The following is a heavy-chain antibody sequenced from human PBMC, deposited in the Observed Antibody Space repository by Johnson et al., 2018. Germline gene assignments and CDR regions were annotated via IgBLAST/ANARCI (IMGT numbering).Heavy chain of an antibody. Sequence: EVQLVQSGGGLVQPGGSLRLSCAASGFIFTSFSMNWVRQAPGKGLEWVSYISGGSSTINYADSVRGRFIISRDNAKNSVYLQMNSLRDDDTAVYYCARDGVVQSFSNDAFDIWGQGTMVTVSS. CDR1: GFIFTSFS. CDR2: ISGGSSTI. CDR3: ARDGVVQSFSNDAFDI. D-gene: IGHD3-3*01. V-gene: IGHV3-48*02. J-gene: IGHJ3*02.